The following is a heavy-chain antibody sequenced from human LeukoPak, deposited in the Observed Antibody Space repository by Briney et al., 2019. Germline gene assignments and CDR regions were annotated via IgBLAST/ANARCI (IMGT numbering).Heavy chain of an antibody. CDR1: GFTFSSYA. CDR2: ISGRGVST. CDR3: AKVVNLVDTYHFDY. D-gene: IGHD2-15*01. V-gene: IGHV3-23*01. Sequence: GGSLRLSCAASGFTFSSYAMSWVRQAPGKGLERVSGISGRGVSTYYADSVKGRFTISRDNSKNTLYLQMNSLRAEDTAVYYCAKVVNLVDTYHFDYWGQGTLVTVSS. J-gene: IGHJ4*02.